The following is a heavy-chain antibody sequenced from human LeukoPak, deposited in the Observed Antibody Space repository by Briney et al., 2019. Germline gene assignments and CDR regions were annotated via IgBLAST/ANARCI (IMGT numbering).Heavy chain of an antibody. V-gene: IGHV1-69*13. J-gene: IGHJ4*02. CDR3: ARQIAYDILTGYPAFFDY. CDR1: GGTFSSYA. CDR2: IIPIFGTA. Sequence: GASVKVSCKASGGTFSSYAISWVRQAPGQGLEWMGGIIPIFGTANYAQKFQGRVTITADESTSTAYMELSSLRSEDTAVYYCARQIAYDILTGYPAFFDYWGQGTLVTVSS. D-gene: IGHD3-9*01.